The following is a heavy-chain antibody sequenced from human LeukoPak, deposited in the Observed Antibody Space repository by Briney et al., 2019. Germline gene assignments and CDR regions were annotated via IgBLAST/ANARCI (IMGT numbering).Heavy chain of an antibody. CDR2: IYYSGST. D-gene: IGHD5-24*01. CDR3: ARGLATIGNFDY. J-gene: IGHJ4*02. Sequence: SETLSLTCTVSGGSISSSSYYWGWIRQPPGKGLEWIGSIYYSGSTYYNPSLKSRVTISVDTSKNQFSLKLSSVTAADTAVYYCARGLATIGNFDYWGQGTLVTVSS. V-gene: IGHV4-39*07. CDR1: GGSISSSSYY.